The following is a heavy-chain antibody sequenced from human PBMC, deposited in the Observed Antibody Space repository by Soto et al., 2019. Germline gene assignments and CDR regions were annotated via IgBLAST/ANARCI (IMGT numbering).Heavy chain of an antibody. CDR1: GGSVTSHH. D-gene: IGHD1-7*01. CDR3: ARDMYDGCWHYFDP. Sequence: SETLSLTCFVSGGSVTSHHWSLIRQFPGQGLEWIAYTSCTGNTNYNPSLLTRVTITLNTSKNQMSLQLTSTTTADTAAYYCARDMYDGCWHYFDPWGQGTRVTVPS. V-gene: IGHV4-59*02. CDR2: TSCTGNT. J-gene: IGHJ5*02.